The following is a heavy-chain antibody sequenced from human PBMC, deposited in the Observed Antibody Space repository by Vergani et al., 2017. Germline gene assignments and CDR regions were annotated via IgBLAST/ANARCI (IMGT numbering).Heavy chain of an antibody. CDR3: AREWGGGSSPFDP. D-gene: IGHD6-6*01. CDR1: GYTFTGYY. Sequence: VSCKASGYTFTGYYMHWVRQAPGQGLEWMGWINPNSGGTNYAQKFQGRVTMTRDTSISTAYMELSRLRSDDTAVYYCAREWGGGSSPFDPWGQGTLVTVSS. CDR2: INPNSGGT. J-gene: IGHJ5*02. V-gene: IGHV1-2*02.